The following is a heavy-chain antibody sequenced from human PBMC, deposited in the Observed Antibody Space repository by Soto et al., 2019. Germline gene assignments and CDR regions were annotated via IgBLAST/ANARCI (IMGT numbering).Heavy chain of an antibody. CDR2: ISSSSSYI. D-gene: IGHD2-2*01. CDR1: GFTFSSYS. Sequence: PGGSLRLSCAASGFTFSSYSMNWVRQAPGKGLEWVSSISSSSSYIYYADSVKGRFTISRDNAKNSLYLQMNSLRAEDTAVYYCARDSREIVVVPAAPFDYWGQGTLVNVS. CDR3: ARDSREIVVVPAAPFDY. J-gene: IGHJ4*02. V-gene: IGHV3-21*01.